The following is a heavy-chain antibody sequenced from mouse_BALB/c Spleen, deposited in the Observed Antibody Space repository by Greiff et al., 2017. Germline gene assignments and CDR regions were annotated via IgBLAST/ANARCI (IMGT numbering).Heavy chain of an antibody. Sequence: EVKLVESGGGLVQPKGSLKLSCAASGFTFNTYAMNWVRQAPGKGLEWVASIRSKSNNYATYYDDSVKDRFTISRDDSQSMLYLQMNNLKTEDSAMYYCVRQNNDNYEAMDYWGQGTSVTVSS. CDR3: VRQNNDNYEAMDY. V-gene: IGHV10-1*02. D-gene: IGHD2-1*01. J-gene: IGHJ4*01. CDR2: IRSKSNNYAT. CDR1: GFTFNTYA.